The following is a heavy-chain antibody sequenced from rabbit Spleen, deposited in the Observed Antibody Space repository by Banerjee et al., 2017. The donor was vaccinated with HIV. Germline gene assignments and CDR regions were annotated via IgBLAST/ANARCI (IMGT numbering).Heavy chain of an antibody. Sequence: QEQLVESGGGLVQPEGSLTLTCTASGFSFSSGYYMCWVRQAPGKGLEWIGCIYAGSATTYYANWAKGRFTISKTSSTTVTLQMTSLTAADTAAYFCARDGDSGWVGRSLWGPGTLVTVS. V-gene: IGHV1S45*01. CDR2: IYAGSATT. CDR1: GFSFSSGYY. CDR3: ARDGDSGWVGRSL. D-gene: IGHD4-1*01. J-gene: IGHJ4*01.